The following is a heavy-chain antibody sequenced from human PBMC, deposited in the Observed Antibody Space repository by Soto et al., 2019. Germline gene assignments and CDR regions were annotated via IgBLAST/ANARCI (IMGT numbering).Heavy chain of an antibody. J-gene: IGHJ3*02. CDR3: AREGCSGGSCYLPPHALDI. CDR1: GFTFSSYS. V-gene: IGHV3-21*01. Sequence: GGSLRLSCAASGFTFSSYSMNWVRQAPGKGLEWVSSISSSSSYIYYADSVKGRFTISRDNAKNSLYLQMNSLRAEDTAVYYCAREGCSGGSCYLPPHALDIWGQGTMVTVSS. D-gene: IGHD2-15*01. CDR2: ISSSSSYI.